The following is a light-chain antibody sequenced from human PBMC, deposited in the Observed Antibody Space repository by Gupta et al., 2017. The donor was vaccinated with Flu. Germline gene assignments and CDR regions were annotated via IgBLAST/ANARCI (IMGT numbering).Light chain of an antibody. CDR1: SSDVGGSNY. CDR2: DVS. J-gene: IGLJ1*01. V-gene: IGLV2-14*01. CDR3: SSYTSSSTFYV. Sequence: QSALTQPASVSGSPGQSITISCTGTSSDVGGSNYVSWYQQHPGKAPKLMIYDVSNRPSGFSSRFSGSKSGNTASLTISGLQAEDETDYYCSSYTSSSTFYVFGTGTKVTVL.